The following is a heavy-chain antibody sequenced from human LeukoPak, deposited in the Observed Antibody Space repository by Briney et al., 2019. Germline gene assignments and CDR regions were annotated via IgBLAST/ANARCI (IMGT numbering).Heavy chain of an antibody. J-gene: IGHJ4*02. D-gene: IGHD4-17*01. V-gene: IGHV3-30*09. CDR3: ARCSRDGDYAFDY. Sequence: GMSLRLSCAASGFSFTWYSMHWVRQAPGKGLEWVAVILYDGSIDYYADSVKGRFAISRDNSKNTLYLQMNSLRAEDTAVYYCARCSRDGDYAFDYWGQGTLVTVSS. CDR1: GFSFTWYS. CDR2: ILYDGSID.